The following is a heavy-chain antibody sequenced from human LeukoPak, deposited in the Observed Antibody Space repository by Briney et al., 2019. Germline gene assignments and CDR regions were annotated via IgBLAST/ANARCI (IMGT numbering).Heavy chain of an antibody. CDR3: ARSVTYNWFDP. Sequence: ASVKVSCKTSGYVFINYYIHWVRLAPGQGLQWMGWINPKSGATNYAQSFQGRVALTTNTSISTAFMELSNLRPDDTAIYFCARSVTYNWFDPWGQGTRVTVSS. CDR1: GYVFINYY. J-gene: IGHJ5*02. CDR2: INPKSGAT. V-gene: IGHV1-2*02. D-gene: IGHD2-21*02.